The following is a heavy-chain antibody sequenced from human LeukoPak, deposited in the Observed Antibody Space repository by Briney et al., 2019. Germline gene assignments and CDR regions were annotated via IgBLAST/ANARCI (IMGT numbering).Heavy chain of an antibody. CDR3: AKPQSSLSHFYDC. CDR1: GGSIISGDYY. CDR2: IYHNGDT. V-gene: IGHV4-30-4*08. Sequence: SETLSLTCIVSGGSIISGDYYWSWIRQPPGKCLEWIGYIYHNGDTYYNPSLKSRVSISVGTSKNQISLKAKSVTAADTAVYYCAKPQSSLSHFYDCWGQGTLVTVSS. J-gene: IGHJ4*02. D-gene: IGHD2-2*01.